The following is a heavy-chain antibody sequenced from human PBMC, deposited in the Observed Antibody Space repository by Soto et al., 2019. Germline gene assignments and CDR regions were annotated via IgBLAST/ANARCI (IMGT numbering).Heavy chain of an antibody. J-gene: IGHJ4*02. CDR2: ISDDGASI. CDR1: GCSFSSFA. D-gene: IGHD5-18*01. CDR3: AGENPVQAWLHHFED. V-gene: IGHV3-48*03. Sequence: VGSLRLSCEASGCSFSSFAMNWVRQSPGRGLEWVSYISDDGASIYYADSLKGRFTISRDNAKNSLSLQMNNLRAEDTAVYYCAGENPVQAWLHHFEDWGVPTLVTGSS.